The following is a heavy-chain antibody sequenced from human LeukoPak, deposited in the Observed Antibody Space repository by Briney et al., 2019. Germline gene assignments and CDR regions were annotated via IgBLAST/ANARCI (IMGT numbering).Heavy chain of an antibody. D-gene: IGHD7-27*01. Sequence: GGSLRLSCAASGLTFSIYAMKWVRQAPGKGLEWVSTISGSGDSTYYADSVKGRVTISRDNSKNTLYLQMNSLRAEDTAVYYCARGIKETGDPGYWGQGTLVTVSS. CDR3: ARGIKETGDPGY. V-gene: IGHV3-23*01. CDR2: ISGSGDST. CDR1: GLTFSIYA. J-gene: IGHJ4*02.